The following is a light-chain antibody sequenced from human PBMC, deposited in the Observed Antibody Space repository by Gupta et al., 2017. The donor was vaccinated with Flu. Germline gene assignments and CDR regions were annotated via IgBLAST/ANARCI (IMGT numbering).Light chain of an antibody. Sequence: EFVLTQSPATLPLSPGERATISCRASQSVSTYLVWYQQKPGQAPRLLIYEASNRAIGIPARFSGSGSGTDFTLSISSLEPEDFAVYYCQQRSRWPLTFGGGTKVEIK. CDR3: QQRSRWPLT. CDR1: QSVSTY. J-gene: IGKJ4*01. V-gene: IGKV3-11*01. CDR2: EAS.